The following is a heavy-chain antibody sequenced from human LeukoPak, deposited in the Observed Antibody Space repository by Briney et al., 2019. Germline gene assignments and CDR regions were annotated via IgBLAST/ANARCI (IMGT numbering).Heavy chain of an antibody. Sequence: PSETLSLTCTVSGGSISRGDYYWAWIRQPPGKGLEWIGNINYSGSTYYNPSLKSRVTISVDTSKNQFSLKVSSVTAADTAVYYCARQTRSGIVGARYMFDYWGQGTLVTVSS. V-gene: IGHV4-39*01. D-gene: IGHD1-26*01. CDR1: GGSISRGDYY. CDR3: ARQTRSGIVGARYMFDY. CDR2: INYSGST. J-gene: IGHJ4*02.